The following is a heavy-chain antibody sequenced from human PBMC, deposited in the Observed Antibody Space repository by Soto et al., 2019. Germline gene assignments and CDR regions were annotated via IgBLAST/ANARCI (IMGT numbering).Heavy chain of an antibody. Sequence: QVQLVQSGAEVKKPGSSVKVSCEASGGTFSSYPINWVRQAPGQGLEWMGGIIPFFGTSNYPQKFQGRVTITADDSTTPAYMELRSLRSEDTAVYYCARVGHITNYGMAVWGQGTTVTVSS. CDR2: IIPFFGTS. CDR1: GGTFSSYP. CDR3: ARVGHITNYGMAV. J-gene: IGHJ6*02. V-gene: IGHV1-69*01. D-gene: IGHD1-26*01.